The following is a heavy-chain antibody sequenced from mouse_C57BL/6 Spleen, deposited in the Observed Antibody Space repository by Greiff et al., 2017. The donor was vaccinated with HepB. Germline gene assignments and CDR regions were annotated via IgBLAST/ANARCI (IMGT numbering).Heavy chain of an antibody. V-gene: IGHV1-82*01. CDR2: IYPGDGDT. D-gene: IGHD2-1*01. Sequence: VMLVESGPELVKPGASVKISCKASGYAFSSSWMNWVKQRPGKGLEWIGRIYPGDGDTNYNGKFKGKATLTADKSSSTAYMQLSSLTSEDSAVYFCARVYGNYARYYFDYWGQGTTLTVSS. CDR3: ARVYGNYARYYFDY. J-gene: IGHJ2*01. CDR1: GYAFSSSW.